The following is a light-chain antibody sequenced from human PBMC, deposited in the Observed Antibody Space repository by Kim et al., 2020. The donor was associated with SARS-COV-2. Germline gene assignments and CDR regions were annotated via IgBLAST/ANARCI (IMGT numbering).Light chain of an antibody. CDR3: QQFNNYPLT. J-gene: IGKJ4*01. CDR1: QGISSA. Sequence: AIQLTQSPSSLSASVGDRVTITCRASQGISSALAWYQQKSGKAPKLLIYDASSLESGVPSRFSGSGSETDFTLTISSLQPEDFATYYCQQFNNYPLTFGGGTKVDIK. CDR2: DAS. V-gene: IGKV1D-13*01.